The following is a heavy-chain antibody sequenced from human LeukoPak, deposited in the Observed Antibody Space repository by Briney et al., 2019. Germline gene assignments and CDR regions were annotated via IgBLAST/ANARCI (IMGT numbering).Heavy chain of an antibody. D-gene: IGHD6-19*01. CDR3: AKDRSIAVAGTPAYFDY. J-gene: IGHJ4*02. V-gene: IGHV3-NL1*01. CDR2: IYSGGST. Sequence: GGSLRLSCAASGSTFSSYSMNWVRQAPGKGLEWVSVIYSGGSTYYADSVKGRFTISRDNSKNTLYLQMNSLRAEDTAVYYCAKDRSIAVAGTPAYFDYWGQGTLVTVSS. CDR1: GSTFSSYS.